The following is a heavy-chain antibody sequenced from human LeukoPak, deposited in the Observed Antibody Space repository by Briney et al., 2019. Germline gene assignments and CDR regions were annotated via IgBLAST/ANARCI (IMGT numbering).Heavy chain of an antibody. V-gene: IGHV1-69*05. Sequence: SVKVSCKASGGTFSSYAISWVRQAPGQGLEWMGRIIPIFGTANYAQKFQGRVTITTDESTSTAYMELSSLRSEDTAVYYCASRITAGYYYYYMDVWAKGPRSPSP. CDR2: IIPIFGTA. D-gene: IGHD3-10*01. CDR3: ASRITAGYYYYYMDV. J-gene: IGHJ6*03. CDR1: GGTFSSYA.